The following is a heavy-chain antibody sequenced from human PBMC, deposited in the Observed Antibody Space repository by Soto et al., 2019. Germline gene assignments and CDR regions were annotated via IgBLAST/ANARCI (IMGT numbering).Heavy chain of an antibody. CDR2: INPSGGST. J-gene: IGHJ6*02. Sequence: SVKVSCKASGYTFTSYYMHWVRQAPGQGLEWMGIINPSGGSTSYAQKFQGRVTMTRDTSTSTDYMELSSLRSEDTAVYYCARDRAVAGTRRLGYYYGMDVWGQGTTVTVSS. CDR1: GYTFTSYY. V-gene: IGHV1-46*01. D-gene: IGHD6-19*01. CDR3: ARDRAVAGTRRLGYYYGMDV.